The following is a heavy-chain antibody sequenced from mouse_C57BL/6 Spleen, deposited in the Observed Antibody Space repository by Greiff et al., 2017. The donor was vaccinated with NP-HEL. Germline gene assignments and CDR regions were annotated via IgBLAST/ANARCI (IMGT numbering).Heavy chain of an antibody. Sequence: VQLKESGGGLVKPGGSLKLSCAASGFTFSDYGMHWVRQAPEKGLEWVAYISSGSSTIYYADTVKGRFTISRDNAKNTLFLHMTSLRSEDTAMYYCARVYYDYDAMDYWGQGTSVTVSS. D-gene: IGHD2-1*01. J-gene: IGHJ4*01. CDR1: GFTFSDYG. CDR3: ARVYYDYDAMDY. CDR2: ISSGSSTI. V-gene: IGHV5-17*01.